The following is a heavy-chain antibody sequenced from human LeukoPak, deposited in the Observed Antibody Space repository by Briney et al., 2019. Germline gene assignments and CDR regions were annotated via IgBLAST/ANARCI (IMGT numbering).Heavy chain of an antibody. D-gene: IGHD5-18*01. Sequence: SGTLSLTCTVSSGSIFNNNWWSWVRQPPGKGLEWIGQIFHSGSTSYSPSLKSRVTISMDKSKNQISLRLTSVTAADTAVYYCARSGYSYGAVDYWGQGTLVTVSS. V-gene: IGHV4-4*02. J-gene: IGHJ4*02. CDR1: SGSIFNNNW. CDR2: IFHSGST. CDR3: ARSGYSYGAVDY.